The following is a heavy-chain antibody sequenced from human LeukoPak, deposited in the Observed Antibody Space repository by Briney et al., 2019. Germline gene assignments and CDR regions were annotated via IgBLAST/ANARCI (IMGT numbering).Heavy chain of an antibody. J-gene: IGHJ3*02. V-gene: IGHV3-23*01. CDR1: GFTFSSYA. CDR2: ISGSGGST. CDR3: AKSRWETYAVRAFDI. D-gene: IGHD1-26*01. Sequence: PGGSLRLSCAASGFTFSSYAMSWVHQAPGKGLEWVSGISGSGGSTYYADSVKGRFTISRDNSKNTLYLQMHSLRAEDTAVYYCAKSRWETYAVRAFDIWGQGTMVTVSS.